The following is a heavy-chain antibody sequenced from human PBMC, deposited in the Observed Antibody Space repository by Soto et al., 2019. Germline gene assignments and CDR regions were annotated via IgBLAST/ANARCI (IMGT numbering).Heavy chain of an antibody. Sequence: QVQLQESGPGLVKPSETLSLTCTVSGGSVSSGSYYWSWIRQPTGKGLEWIGDIYYSGSTNYNPFLMSLVTISVDTSKSQFSLKLSSVTAADTAVYYCARLGPVVVVSPFDYWGQGTLVTVSS. D-gene: IGHD3-22*01. V-gene: IGHV4-61*01. CDR2: IYYSGST. CDR3: ARLGPVVVVSPFDY. CDR1: GGSVSSGSYY. J-gene: IGHJ4*02.